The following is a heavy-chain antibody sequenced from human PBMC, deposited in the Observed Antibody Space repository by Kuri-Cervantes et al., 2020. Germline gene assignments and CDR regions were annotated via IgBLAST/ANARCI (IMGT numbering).Heavy chain of an antibody. Sequence: SETLSLTCTVSGGSISSSSYYWGWIRQPPGKGLEWIGSIYYSGSTYYNLSLKSRVTMSVDTSKNQFSLKLSSVTAADTAVYYCARGRYDSSGYYLNYWGQGTLVTVSS. CDR3: ARGRYDSSGYYLNY. V-gene: IGHV4-39*01. CDR1: GGSISSSSYY. D-gene: IGHD3-22*01. J-gene: IGHJ4*02. CDR2: IYYSGST.